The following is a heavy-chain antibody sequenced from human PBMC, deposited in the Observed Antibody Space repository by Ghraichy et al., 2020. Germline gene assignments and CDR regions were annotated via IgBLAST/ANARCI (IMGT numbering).Heavy chain of an antibody. CDR2: IIPILGIA. CDR3: ARAPEPGYQYYYYGMDV. D-gene: IGHD1-14*01. V-gene: IGHV1-69*02. CDR1: GGTFSSYT. J-gene: IGHJ6*02. Sequence: SVKVSCKASGGTFSSYTISWVRQAPGQGLEWMGRIIPILGIANYAQKFQGRVTITADKSTSTAYMELSSLRSEDTAVYYCARAPEPGYQYYYYGMDVWGQGTTVTVSS.